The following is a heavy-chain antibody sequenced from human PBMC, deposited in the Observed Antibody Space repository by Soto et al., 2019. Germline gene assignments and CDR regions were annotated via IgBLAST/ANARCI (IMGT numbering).Heavy chain of an antibody. CDR3: ARDMVTFGGVIALSDH. V-gene: IGHV3-23*01. Sequence: EVQLLESGGGLVQPGGSLRLSCAASGFTFSIYAMTWVRQSPGKGLEWVSTISGSSGTTSYADSVRGRFTISRDNSKNSLYLQMNSLRAEDTAVYYCARDMVTFGGVIALSDHWGQGTLVTVSS. D-gene: IGHD3-16*02. CDR2: ISGSSGTT. J-gene: IGHJ4*02. CDR1: GFTFSIYA.